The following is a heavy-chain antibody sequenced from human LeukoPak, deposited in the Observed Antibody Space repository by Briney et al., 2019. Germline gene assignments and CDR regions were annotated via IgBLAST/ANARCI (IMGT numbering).Heavy chain of an antibody. CDR1: GGSISSGDYY. J-gene: IGHJ5*02. CDR3: ARKVRYCSGGSCPFPWFDP. V-gene: IGHV4-30-4*01. Sequence: PSETLSLTCTVSGGSISSGDYYWSWIRQPPGKGLEWIVYIYYSGSTYYNPSLKSRVTISVDTSKNQFSLKLSSVTAADTAVYYCARKVRYCSGGSCPFPWFDPWGQGTLVTVSS. D-gene: IGHD2-15*01. CDR2: IYYSGST.